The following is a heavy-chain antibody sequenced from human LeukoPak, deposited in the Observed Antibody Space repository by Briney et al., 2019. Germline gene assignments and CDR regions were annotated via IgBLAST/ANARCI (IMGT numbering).Heavy chain of an antibody. V-gene: IGHV3-74*01. D-gene: IGHD4-17*01. CDR1: GFTFSSHW. CDR2: IKTDGSIT. CDR3: ARDRTTVTVFDY. J-gene: IGHJ4*02. Sequence: GGSLRLSCAASGFTFSSHWMHWVRQAPGKGLVWVSRIKTDGSITSYADSVKGRFTISRDNAKNTLYLQMNSLRAEDTAVYYCARDRTTVTVFDYWGQGTLVTVSS.